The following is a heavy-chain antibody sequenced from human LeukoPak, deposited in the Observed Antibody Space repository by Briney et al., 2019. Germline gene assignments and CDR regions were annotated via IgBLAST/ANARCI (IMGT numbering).Heavy chain of an antibody. Sequence: GASVKVSCKASGYTFTSNYIHWVRQAPGQGLEWMGMIYPRDGSTSYAQKFQGRVTVTRDTSTSTVHMELSGLRSEDTAVYYCARDQEGFDYRGQGTLATVSS. CDR3: ARDQEGFDY. CDR2: IYPRDGST. V-gene: IGHV1-46*01. CDR1: GYTFTSNY. J-gene: IGHJ4*02.